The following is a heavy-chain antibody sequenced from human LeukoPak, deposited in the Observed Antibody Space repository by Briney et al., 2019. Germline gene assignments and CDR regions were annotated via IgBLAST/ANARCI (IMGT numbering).Heavy chain of an antibody. Sequence: GSLRLSCAASGFIFNDYYMSWIRQPPGKGLEWIGEINHSGSTYYNPSLKSRVTISVDTSKNQFSLKLSSVTAADTAVYYCARGLGSGLRRYPRDYFDYWGQGTLVTVSS. V-gene: IGHV4-34*01. CDR3: ARGLGSGLRRYPRDYFDY. J-gene: IGHJ4*02. CDR1: GFIFNDYY. D-gene: IGHD4-23*01. CDR2: INHSGST.